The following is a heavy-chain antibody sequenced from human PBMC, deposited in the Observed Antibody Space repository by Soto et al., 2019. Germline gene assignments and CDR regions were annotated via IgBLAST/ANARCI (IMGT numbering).Heavy chain of an antibody. Sequence: SGPTLVNPTETLTLTCTVSGFSLSNARMGVSWIRQPPGKALEWLAHIFSNDEKSYSTSLKSRLTISKDTSKSQVVLTMTNMDPVDTATYYCALFIRFLEGYLFAPCSQGSLDIVSS. CDR3: ALFIRFLEGYLFAP. V-gene: IGHV2-26*01. CDR2: IFSNDEK. D-gene: IGHD3-3*01. J-gene: IGHJ5*02. CDR1: GFSLSNARMG.